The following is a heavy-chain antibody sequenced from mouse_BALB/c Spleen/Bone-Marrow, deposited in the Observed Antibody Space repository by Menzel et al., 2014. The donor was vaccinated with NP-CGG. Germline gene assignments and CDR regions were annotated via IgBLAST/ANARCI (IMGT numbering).Heavy chain of an antibody. CDR3: ARARVYYGKLVDY. CDR1: GFTFSSYA. D-gene: IGHD1-1*01. Sequence: EVKVVESGGGLVKPGGSLKLSCAASGFTFSSYAMSWVRQTPEKRLEWVASISSGGSTYYPDSVKGRFTISRDNARNTLYLQMSSLRSEDTAMYYCARARVYYGKLVDYWGQGTSVTVSS. CDR2: ISSGGST. J-gene: IGHJ4*01. V-gene: IGHV5-6-5*01.